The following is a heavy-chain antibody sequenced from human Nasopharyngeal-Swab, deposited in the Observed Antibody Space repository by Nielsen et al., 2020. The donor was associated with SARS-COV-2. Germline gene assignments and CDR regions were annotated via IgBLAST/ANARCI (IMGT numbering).Heavy chain of an antibody. J-gene: IGHJ4*02. CDR2: IGISGSPK. CDR3: ARDVQRGFDS. V-gene: IGHV3-48*03. CDR1: GFTFTNYE. Sequence: GGSLRPSCAVSGFTFTNYEIHWVRQAPGKGLEWVSYIGISGSPKYYADSVKGRFTISRDNAKNSLSLQMNSLRAEDTAVYYCARDVQRGFDSWGQGTLVTVSP. D-gene: IGHD3-10*01.